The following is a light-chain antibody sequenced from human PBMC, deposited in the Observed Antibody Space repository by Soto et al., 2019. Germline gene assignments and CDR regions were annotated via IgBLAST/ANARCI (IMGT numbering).Light chain of an antibody. V-gene: IGLV2-14*03. CDR2: DVS. CDR1: SSDVGGYKY. Sequence: QSALTQPASVSGSPGQSITISCTGTSSDVGGYKYVSWYQQHPGKAPKLMIYDVSNRPSGVSNRFSGSKSGNTASLTISGLQSEDEGDYYCTSYTSSTSVVFGGGTTVTVL. J-gene: IGLJ2*01. CDR3: TSYTSSTSVV.